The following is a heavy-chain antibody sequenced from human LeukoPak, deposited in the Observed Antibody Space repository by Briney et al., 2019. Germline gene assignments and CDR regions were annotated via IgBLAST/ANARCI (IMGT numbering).Heavy chain of an antibody. V-gene: IGHV1-18*01. Sequence: ASVKVSCKTSGYTLTSYGISWVRQAPGQGLEWMGWISAYNGNTNYAQKFQGRVTITADKSTSTAYMELSSLRSEDTAVYYCARDTSRWLVGDYWGQGTLVTVSS. D-gene: IGHD6-19*01. CDR2: ISAYNGNT. CDR3: ARDTSRWLVGDY. CDR1: GYTLTSYG. J-gene: IGHJ4*02.